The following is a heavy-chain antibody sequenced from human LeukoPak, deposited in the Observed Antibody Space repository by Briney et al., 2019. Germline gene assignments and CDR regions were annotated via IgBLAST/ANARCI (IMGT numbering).Heavy chain of an antibody. CDR2: IYYSGST. V-gene: IGHV4-39*07. D-gene: IGHD6-13*01. CDR1: GGSISSSSYY. Sequence: PSETLSLTCTVSGGSISSSSYYWGWIRQPPGKGLEWIGSIYYSGSTYYNPSLKSRVTISVDTSKNQFSLKLSSVTAADTAVYYCARDPVPYSSSWYGGVSVWGQGTLVTVSS. CDR3: ARDPVPYSSSWYGGVSV. J-gene: IGHJ4*02.